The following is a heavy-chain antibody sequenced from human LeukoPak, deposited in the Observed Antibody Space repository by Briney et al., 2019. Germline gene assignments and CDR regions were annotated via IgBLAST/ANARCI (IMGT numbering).Heavy chain of an antibody. Sequence: GGSLRLSCAASGFTFSSYGMHWVRQAPGKGLEWVAVLSYDGNYKYYADSVKGRFAISRDNSENTLYLQMNSLRAEDTAVYYCARYAEYAVSTPCYWDQGTLVTVSA. CDR2: LSYDGNYK. V-gene: IGHV3-30*03. CDR3: ARYAEYAVSTPCY. D-gene: IGHD2-8*01. J-gene: IGHJ4*02. CDR1: GFTFSSYG.